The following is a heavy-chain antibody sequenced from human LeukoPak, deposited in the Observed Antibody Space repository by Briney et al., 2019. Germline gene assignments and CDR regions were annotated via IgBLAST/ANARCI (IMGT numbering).Heavy chain of an antibody. CDR1: GGSFSGYY. Sequence: PETLSLTCAVYGGSFSGYYWSWIRQPPGKGLEWIGEINHSGSTNYNPSLKSRVTISVDTSKNQFSLKLSSVTAADTAVYYCARKSLGYCSSTSCYALDYWGQGTLVTVSS. J-gene: IGHJ4*02. V-gene: IGHV4-34*01. D-gene: IGHD2-2*01. CDR2: INHSGST. CDR3: ARKSLGYCSSTSCYALDY.